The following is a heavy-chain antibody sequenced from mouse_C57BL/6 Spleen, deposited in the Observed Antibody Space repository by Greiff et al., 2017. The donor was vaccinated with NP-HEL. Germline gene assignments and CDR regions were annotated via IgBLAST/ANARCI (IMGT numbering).Heavy chain of an antibody. Sequence: EVKVVESGGGLVKPGGSLKLSCAASGFTFSSYAMSWVRQTPEKRLEWVATISDGGSYTYYPDNVKGRFTISRDNAKNNLYLQMSHLKSEDTAMYYCARAGLITKDYFDYWGQGTTLTVSS. D-gene: IGHD1-1*01. CDR1: GFTFSSYA. CDR2: ISDGGSYT. J-gene: IGHJ2*01. V-gene: IGHV5-4*03. CDR3: ARAGLITKDYFDY.